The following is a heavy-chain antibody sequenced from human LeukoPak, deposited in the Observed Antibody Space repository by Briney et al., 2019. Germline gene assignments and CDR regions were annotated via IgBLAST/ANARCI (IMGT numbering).Heavy chain of an antibody. CDR2: IIPIFGIA. D-gene: IGHD2-2*01. CDR1: GGTFSSYA. Sequence: ASVKVSCKASGGTFSSYAISWVRQAPGQGLEWMGRIIPIFGIANYAQKFQGRVTITADKSTSTAYMELSSLRSEDTAVYYCARPHCSSPSGYPPSDYYYGMDVWGQGTTVTVSS. J-gene: IGHJ6*02. V-gene: IGHV1-69*04. CDR3: ARPHCSSPSGYPPSDYYYGMDV.